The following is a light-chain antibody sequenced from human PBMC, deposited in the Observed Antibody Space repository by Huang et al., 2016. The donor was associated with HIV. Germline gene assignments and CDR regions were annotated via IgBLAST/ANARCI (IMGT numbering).Light chain of an antibody. Sequence: DIVMTQSPDSLAVSLGERATINCSSSQSVLSSSNDKNYLTWYQHKPGQPPKLLIYWASTRESVVPERFSGSGSGTHFTLTIASLQAEDVAVYYCQQYYSVPRTFGQGTKVEIK. CDR3: QQYYSVPRT. J-gene: IGKJ1*01. V-gene: IGKV4-1*01. CDR1: QSVLSSSNDKNY. CDR2: WAS.